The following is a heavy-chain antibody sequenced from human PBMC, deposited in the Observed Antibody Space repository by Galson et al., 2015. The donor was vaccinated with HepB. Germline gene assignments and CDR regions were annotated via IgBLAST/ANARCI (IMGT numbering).Heavy chain of an antibody. CDR2: ISGDGSTR. Sequence: SLRLSCAASGFIFRDYSINWVRRAPGKGLEWLSFISGDGSTRYYADSVKGRFTISRDNAKNFVYLQMDNLRVEDTAVYYCARDSGPYIVVVFDSWGQGTLVTVSS. J-gene: IGHJ5*01. CDR1: GFIFRDYS. CDR3: ARDSGPYIVVVFDS. D-gene: IGHD2-21*01. V-gene: IGHV3-48*01.